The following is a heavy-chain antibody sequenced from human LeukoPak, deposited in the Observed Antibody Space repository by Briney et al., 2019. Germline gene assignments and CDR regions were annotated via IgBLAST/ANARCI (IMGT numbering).Heavy chain of an antibody. CDR2: ITLDEITV. Sequence: GGSLRLSCVASGFTFSREWMHWVGQAAGKGLVWVSRITLDEITVHYADSVKGRFTISRDNAKNTLYLQMNSLRAEDTAVYYCARDQPGSSNAFDIWGQGTMVTVSS. J-gene: IGHJ3*02. V-gene: IGHV3-74*01. CDR1: GFTFSREW. CDR3: ARDQPGSSNAFDI. D-gene: IGHD6-19*01.